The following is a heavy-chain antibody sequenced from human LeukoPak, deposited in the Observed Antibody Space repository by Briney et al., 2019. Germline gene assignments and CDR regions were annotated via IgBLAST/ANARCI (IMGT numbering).Heavy chain of an antibody. CDR2: INPNSGGT. Sequence: ASVTVSCKASGYTFTGYYMHWVRQAPRQGLEWMGWINPNSGGTNYAQKFQGRVTMTRDTSISTAYMELSRLRSDDTAVYYCARARGLGERRDNDAFDIWGQGTMVTVSS. V-gene: IGHV1-2*02. J-gene: IGHJ3*02. CDR1: GYTFTGYY. CDR3: ARARGLGERRDNDAFDI. D-gene: IGHD1-1*01.